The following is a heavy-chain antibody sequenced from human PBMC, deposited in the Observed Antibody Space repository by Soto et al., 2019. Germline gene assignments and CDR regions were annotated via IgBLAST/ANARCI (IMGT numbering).Heavy chain of an antibody. V-gene: IGHV3-48*03. CDR2: ISSSGSTI. J-gene: IGHJ6*02. CDR3: ARGTMVRGVIITYYYYGMDV. CDR1: GFTFSSYE. Sequence: EVQLVESGGGLVQPGGSLRLSCAASGFTFSSYEMNWVRQAPGKGLEWVSYISSSGSTIYYADSVKGRFTISRDNAKNSRYLQMNSLRAEDTAVYYCARGTMVRGVIITYYYYGMDVWGQGTTVTVSS. D-gene: IGHD3-10*01.